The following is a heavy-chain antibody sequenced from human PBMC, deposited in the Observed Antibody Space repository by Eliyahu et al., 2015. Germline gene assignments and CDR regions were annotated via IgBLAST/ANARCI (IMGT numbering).Heavy chain of an antibody. CDR2: ISSSSSYI. D-gene: IGHD6-6*01. Sequence: SMNWVRQAPGKGLEWVSSISSSSSYIYYADSVKGRFTISRDNAKNSLYLQMNSLRAEDTAVYYCARVAIAARPAPDYWGQGTLVTVSS. J-gene: IGHJ4*02. V-gene: IGHV3-21*01. CDR1: S. CDR3: ARVAIAARPAPDY.